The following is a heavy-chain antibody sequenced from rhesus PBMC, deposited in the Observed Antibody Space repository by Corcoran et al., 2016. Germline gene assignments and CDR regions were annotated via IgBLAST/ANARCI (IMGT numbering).Heavy chain of an antibody. CDR3: ARGGWGGYFDY. V-gene: IGHV4S10*01. Sequence: QVQLQESGPGVVKPSETLSLHCAASGGSISDRYRWSWIRQPPGKGLVWLGYIYGSVTTTNSHPALKSLVTISKYTSKNQFSLKLSSVTAADTAVYYCARGGWGGYFDYWGQGVLDTVSS. CDR1: GGSISDRYR. D-gene: IGHD2-21*01. J-gene: IGHJ4*01. CDR2: IYGSVTTT.